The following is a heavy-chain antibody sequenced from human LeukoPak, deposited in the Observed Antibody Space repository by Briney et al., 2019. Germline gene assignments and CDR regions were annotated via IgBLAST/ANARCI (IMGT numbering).Heavy chain of an antibody. V-gene: IGHV3-21*01. CDR3: AELGITMIGGV. J-gene: IGHJ6*04. D-gene: IGHD3-10*02. CDR2: ISTSSSYI. Sequence: SGGSLRLSCTASGFTFSSYSMNWVRQAPGKGLEWVSSISTSSSYIYYADSVKGRFTISRDNAKNSLYLQMNSLRAEDTAVYYCAELGITMIGGVWGKGTTVTISS. CDR1: GFTFSSYS.